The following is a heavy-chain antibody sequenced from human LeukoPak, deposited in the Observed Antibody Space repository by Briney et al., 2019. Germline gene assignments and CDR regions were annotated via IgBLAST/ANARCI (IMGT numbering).Heavy chain of an antibody. CDR1: GFTFSSYS. J-gene: IGHJ4*02. CDR3: ARQTYYDSSGYYSPY. V-gene: IGHV3-21*01. Sequence: GGSLRLSCAPSGFTFSSYSMNWVRQAPGKGLEWVSSISSSSSYIYYADSVKGRFTISRDNAKNSLYLQMNSLRAEGTAVYYCARQTYYDSSGYYSPYWGQGTLVTVSS. CDR2: ISSSSSYI. D-gene: IGHD3-22*01.